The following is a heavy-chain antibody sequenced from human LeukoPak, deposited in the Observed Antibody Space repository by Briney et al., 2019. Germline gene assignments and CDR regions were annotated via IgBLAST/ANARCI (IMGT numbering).Heavy chain of an antibody. J-gene: IGHJ3*02. D-gene: IGHD3-22*01. CDR3: ARGPNSYYYDSSGYYPSTLDAFDI. Sequence: SETLSLTCTVSGGSISSSSYYWDWIRQPPGKGLEWIGSVYYSGSTNYNPSLKSRVTISVDTSKNQFSLKLSSVTAADTAVYYCARGPNSYYYDSSGYYPSTLDAFDIWGQGTMVTVSS. CDR1: GGSISSSSYY. V-gene: IGHV4-39*07. CDR2: VYYSGST.